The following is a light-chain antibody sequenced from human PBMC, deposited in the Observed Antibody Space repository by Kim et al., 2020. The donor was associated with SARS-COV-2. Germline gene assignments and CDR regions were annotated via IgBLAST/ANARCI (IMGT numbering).Light chain of an antibody. J-gene: IGLJ1*01. CDR3: CSYAGSNTYV. CDR2: GVS. CDR1: SSDVGGDNY. Sequence: GHPVTIACTGTSSDVGGDNYVSWYQHHTGKAPKLLIYGVSKRPSGVPDRFSGSKSGNTASLTISGLQAEDEADYYCCSYAGSNTYVFGTGAKVTVL. V-gene: IGLV2-11*01.